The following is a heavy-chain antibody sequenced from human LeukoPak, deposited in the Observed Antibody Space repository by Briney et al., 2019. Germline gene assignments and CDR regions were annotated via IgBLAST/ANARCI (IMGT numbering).Heavy chain of an antibody. CDR2: IYYSGST. CDR1: GGSISSSSYY. Sequence: SETLSLTCTVSGGSISSSSYYWGWIRQPPGKGLEWIGSIYYSGSTYYNPSLKSRVTISVDTSKNQFSLKLSSVTAADTAVYYCARLRYIGPPNRPHDAFDIWGQGTMVTVSS. V-gene: IGHV4-39*01. D-gene: IGHD3-16*02. J-gene: IGHJ3*02. CDR3: ARLRYIGPPNRPHDAFDI.